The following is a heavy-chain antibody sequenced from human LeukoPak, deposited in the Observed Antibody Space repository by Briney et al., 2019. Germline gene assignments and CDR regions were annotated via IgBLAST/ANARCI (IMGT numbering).Heavy chain of an antibody. CDR2: IYAGGST. J-gene: IGHJ4*02. CDR3: AKDPNPHYDFWSGYK. V-gene: IGHV3-53*04. CDR1: GFTVSSNY. D-gene: IGHD3-3*01. Sequence: GSLRLSCAASGFTVSSNYMSWVRQAPGKGLEWVSLIYAGGSTYYADAVKGRFTISRHNSKNTLHLQMNSLRVEDTAVYYCAKDPNPHYDFWSGYKWGQGTLVTVSS.